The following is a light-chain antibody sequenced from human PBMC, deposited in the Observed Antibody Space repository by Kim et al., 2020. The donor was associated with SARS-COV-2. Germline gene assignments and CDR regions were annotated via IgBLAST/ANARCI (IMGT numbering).Light chain of an antibody. Sequence: EIVMTQSPATLSVSPGERATLSCRASQSVSSNLAWYQQKPGQAPRLLIYGASTRATGIPATFSGSGSGTEFTLTISSLHSEDFAVYYCQKYNKWPLTFGGGTKVDIK. V-gene: IGKV3-15*01. CDR3: QKYNKWPLT. J-gene: IGKJ4*01. CDR1: QSVSSN. CDR2: GAS.